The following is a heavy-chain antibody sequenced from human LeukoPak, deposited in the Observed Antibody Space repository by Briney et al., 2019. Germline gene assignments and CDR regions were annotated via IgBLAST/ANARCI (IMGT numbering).Heavy chain of an antibody. V-gene: IGHV4-4*02. D-gene: IGHD2-15*01. Sequence: PSETLSLTCAVSGGSISSSNWWSWVRQPPGKGLEWIGEIYHSGSTNYNPSLKSRVTISVDKSKNQFSLKLSSVTAADTAVYYCARVPAYCSGGSCSQSTFDYWGQGTLVTVSS. J-gene: IGHJ4*02. CDR1: GGSISSSNW. CDR2: IYHSGST. CDR3: ARVPAYCSGGSCSQSTFDY.